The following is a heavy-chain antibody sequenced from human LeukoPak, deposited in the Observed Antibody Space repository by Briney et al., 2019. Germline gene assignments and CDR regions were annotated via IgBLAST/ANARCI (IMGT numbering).Heavy chain of an antibody. CDR1: GYTFISYF. CDR2: INPSGGST. J-gene: IGHJ4*02. CDR3: ATSGGDAIRPFDY. D-gene: IGHD2-21*02. V-gene: IGHV1-46*01. Sequence: ASVKVSCKASGYTFISYFIHWVRQAPGQGLEWMGIINPSGGSTRYAQRFQGRVTMTRDTSTSTVYMEMSRLRSEDTAVYYCATSGGDAIRPFDYWGQGTLVTVSS.